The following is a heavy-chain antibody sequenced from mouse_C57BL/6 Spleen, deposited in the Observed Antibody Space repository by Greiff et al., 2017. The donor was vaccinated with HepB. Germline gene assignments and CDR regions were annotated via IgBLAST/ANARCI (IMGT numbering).Heavy chain of an antibody. Sequence: ESGPELVKPGASVKISCKASGYAFSSSWMNWVKQRPGKGLEWIGRIYPGDGDTNYNGKFKGKATLTADKSSSTAYMQLSSLTSEDSAVYFCARGGDFAYWGQGTLVTVSA. CDR1: GYAFSSSW. CDR3: ARGGDFAY. V-gene: IGHV1-82*01. CDR2: IYPGDGDT. J-gene: IGHJ3*01.